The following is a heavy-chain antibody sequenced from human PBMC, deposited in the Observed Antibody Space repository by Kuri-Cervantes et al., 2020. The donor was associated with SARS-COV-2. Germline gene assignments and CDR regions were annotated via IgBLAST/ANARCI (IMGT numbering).Heavy chain of an antibody. CDR3: ARTGLPGWYYYYGMDV. CDR1: GFTFSDYY. V-gene: IGHV3-11*01. J-gene: IGHJ6*02. Sequence: GGSLRLSCAASGFTFSDYYMSWIRQAPGKGLEWVSYISSSGSTIYHADSVKGRFAISRDNAKNSLYLQMNSLRAEGTAVYYCARTGLPGWYYYYGMDVWGQGTTVTVSS. CDR2: ISSSGSTI. D-gene: IGHD2-15*01.